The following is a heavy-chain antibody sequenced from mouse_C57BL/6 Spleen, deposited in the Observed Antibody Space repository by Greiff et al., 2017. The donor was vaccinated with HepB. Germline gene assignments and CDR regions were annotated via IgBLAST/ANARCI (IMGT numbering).Heavy chain of an antibody. Sequence: EVQVVESGEGLVKPGGSLKLSCAASGFTFSSYAMSWVRQTPEKRLEWVAYISSGGDYIYYADTVKGRFTISRDNARNTLYLQMSSLKSEDTAMYYCTREGYGNYHWYFDVWGTGTTVTVSS. D-gene: IGHD2-1*01. CDR1: GFTFSSYA. CDR2: ISSGGDYI. CDR3: TREGYGNYHWYFDV. J-gene: IGHJ1*03. V-gene: IGHV5-9-1*02.